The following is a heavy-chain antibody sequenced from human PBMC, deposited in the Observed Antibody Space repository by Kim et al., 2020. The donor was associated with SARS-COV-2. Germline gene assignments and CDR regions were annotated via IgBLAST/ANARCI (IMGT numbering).Heavy chain of an antibody. CDR3: AKGEGIVVVVAATTLDY. V-gene: IGHV3-23*01. Sequence: EDRFTMSRHNAKHTLYLQMNSLRAEDTAVYYCAKGEGIVVVVAATTLDYWGQGTLVTVSS. D-gene: IGHD2-15*01. J-gene: IGHJ4*02.